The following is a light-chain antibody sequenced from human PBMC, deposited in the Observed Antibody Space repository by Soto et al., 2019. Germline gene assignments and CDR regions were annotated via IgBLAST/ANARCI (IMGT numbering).Light chain of an antibody. CDR1: QGISSW. V-gene: IGKV1-12*01. CDR2: AAS. Sequence: DIQMTQSPTSVSASLGDRVTITCRASQGISSWLAWYQQKPGKAPELLIYAASTLQSGVPSRFSGSGSGTEYTLTITSLQPEDFATYYCQQADRFPLTFGGGTYVEIK. CDR3: QQADRFPLT. J-gene: IGKJ4*01.